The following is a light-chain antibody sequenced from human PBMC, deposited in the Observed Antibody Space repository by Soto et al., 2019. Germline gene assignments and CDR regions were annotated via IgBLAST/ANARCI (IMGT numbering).Light chain of an antibody. V-gene: IGKV3-15*01. CDR2: SAS. CDR1: QSISDT. CDR3: QQYNNLPWT. J-gene: IGKJ1*01. Sequence: EIVMTQSPATLSVSPGGRATLSCRASQSISDTLAWYQQKPGPAPRLLIYSASRRATGFPGRFSGSGSGTDFTLTISSLQSEDLAVYYCQQYNNLPWTFGQGTKVEIK.